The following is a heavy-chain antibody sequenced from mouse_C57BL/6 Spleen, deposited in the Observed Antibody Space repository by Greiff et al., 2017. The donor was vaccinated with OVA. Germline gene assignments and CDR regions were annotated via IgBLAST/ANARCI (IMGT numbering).Heavy chain of an antibody. V-gene: IGHV1-52*01. CDR2: IDPSDSET. D-gene: IGHD1-1*01. J-gene: IGHJ1*03. Sequence: QVQLKQPGAELVRPGSSVKLSCKASGYTFTSYWMHWVKQRPIQGLEWIGNIDPSDSETHYNQKFKDKATLTVDKSSSTAYMQLSSLTSEDSAVYYCARGITTVVAREYFDVWGTGTTVTVSS. CDR3: ARGITTVVAREYFDV. CDR1: GYTFTSYW.